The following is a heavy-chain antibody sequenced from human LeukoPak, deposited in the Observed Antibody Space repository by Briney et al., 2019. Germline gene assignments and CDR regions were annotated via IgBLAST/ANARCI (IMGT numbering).Heavy chain of an antibody. V-gene: IGHV4-34*01. Sequence: SETLSLTCAVYGGSFSGYYWSWIRQPPGKGLEWIGEINHSGSTNYNPSLKSRVTISVGTSKNQFSLKLSSVTAADTAVYYCARSPQTYYYDSSGYYYDYWGQGTLVTVSS. CDR1: GGSFSGYY. J-gene: IGHJ4*02. D-gene: IGHD3-22*01. CDR2: INHSGST. CDR3: ARSPQTYYYDSSGYYYDY.